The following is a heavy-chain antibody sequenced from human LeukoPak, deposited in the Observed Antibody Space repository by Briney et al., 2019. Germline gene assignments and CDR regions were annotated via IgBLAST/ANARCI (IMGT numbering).Heavy chain of an antibody. Sequence: PSETLSLTCTVSGGSISSGGYYWSWIRQPPGKGLEWIGYIYHSGSTYYNPSLKSRVTISVDTSKNQFSLKLSSVTAADTAVYYCARDSPVKYCSSTSCSSLFDYWGQGTLVTVSS. D-gene: IGHD2-2*01. CDR3: ARDSPVKYCSSTSCSSLFDY. CDR2: IYHSGST. V-gene: IGHV4-30-2*01. CDR1: GGSISSGGYY. J-gene: IGHJ4*02.